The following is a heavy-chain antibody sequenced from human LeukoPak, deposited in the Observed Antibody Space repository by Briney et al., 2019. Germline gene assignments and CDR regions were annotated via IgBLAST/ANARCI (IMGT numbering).Heavy chain of an antibody. CDR2: LYPGGGT. D-gene: IGHD3-10*01. J-gene: IGHJ4*02. CDR1: GFIVSSNY. V-gene: IGHV3-66*01. Sequence: GGSLRLSCAASGFIVSSNYMTWVRQAPGKGLEWVSVLYPGGGTYYKDSVKGRFTISGDNSDGKLYLQMNSLSAEDTAVYFCARVGLLVRGRDSLPRFYFVLWGQGTLVTVSS. CDR3: ARVGLLVRGRDSLPRFYFVL.